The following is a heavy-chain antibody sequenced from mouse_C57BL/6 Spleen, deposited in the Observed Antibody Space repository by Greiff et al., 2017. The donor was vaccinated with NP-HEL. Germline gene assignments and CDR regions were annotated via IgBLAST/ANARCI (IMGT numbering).Heavy chain of an antibody. J-gene: IGHJ1*03. CDR1: GFTFSDYG. CDR2: ISSGSSTI. V-gene: IGHV5-17*01. CDR3: ASQDYYGSSYGWYFDV. D-gene: IGHD1-1*01. Sequence: EVQLQQSGGGLVKPGGSLKLSCAASGFTFSDYGMHWVRQAPEKGLEWVAYISSGSSTIYYADTVKGRFTISRDNAKNTLFLQMTSLRSEDTAMDYCASQDYYGSSYGWYFDVWGTGTTVTVSS.